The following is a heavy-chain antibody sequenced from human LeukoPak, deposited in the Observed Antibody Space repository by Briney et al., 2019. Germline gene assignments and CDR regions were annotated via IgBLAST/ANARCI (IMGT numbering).Heavy chain of an antibody. D-gene: IGHD3-22*01. CDR2: INHSGST. CDR1: GASFSGYY. CDR3: ASCLSYYFDTSGHQVRDAFDI. Sequence: SETLSLTCAVYGASFSGYYWSWIRQPPGKGLEWIGEINHSGSTNYNPSLKRRVTISGDTSKNQFSLKLSSVTAADTAVYYCASCLSYYFDTSGHQVRDAFDIWGQGTMVTVSS. V-gene: IGHV4-34*01. J-gene: IGHJ3*02.